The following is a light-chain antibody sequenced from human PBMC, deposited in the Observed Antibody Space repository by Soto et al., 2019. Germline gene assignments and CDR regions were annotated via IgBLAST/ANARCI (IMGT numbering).Light chain of an antibody. J-gene: IGKJ4*01. CDR1: QSVSRN. Sequence: EIVMTQSPATLSVSPGERATLSCRASQSVSRNLAWYQQTPGQAPSLXXYGASTRATGIPARFSGSGYGTEFTLTISSLQPDDFATYDCQQYNTYSSLTFGGGTKVDIK. CDR2: GAS. CDR3: QQYNTYSSLT. V-gene: IGKV3-15*01.